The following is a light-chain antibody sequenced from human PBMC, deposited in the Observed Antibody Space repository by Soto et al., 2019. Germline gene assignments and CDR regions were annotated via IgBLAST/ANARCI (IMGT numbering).Light chain of an antibody. Sequence: EIVLTQSPGTLSLSPGERATLYCRASQSVGSNYLAWYQPKPGQAPRVLIYGASSRATGIPDRFSGSGSGADFTLTICRLEPEDFAVYYCQQYTTSPFTFGPGTKVDIK. CDR1: QSVGSNY. J-gene: IGKJ3*01. V-gene: IGKV3-20*01. CDR3: QQYTTSPFT. CDR2: GAS.